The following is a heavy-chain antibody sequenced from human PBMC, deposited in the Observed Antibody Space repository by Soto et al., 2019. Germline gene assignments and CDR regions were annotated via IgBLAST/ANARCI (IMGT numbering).Heavy chain of an antibody. V-gene: IGHV1-69*01. Sequence: QVHLVQSGAEVKKPGSSVKVSCKASGGTFSSFALSWVRQAPGHGPEWMGGIIPIFGTGHYAQRFRDRVTITADESTSTAYMALSSLRSEDTAIYYCATSKVGYSYGSPFDYWGQGTLDTVSS. CDR1: GGTFSSFA. CDR2: IIPIFGTG. J-gene: IGHJ4*02. CDR3: ATSKVGYSYGSPFDY. D-gene: IGHD5-12*01.